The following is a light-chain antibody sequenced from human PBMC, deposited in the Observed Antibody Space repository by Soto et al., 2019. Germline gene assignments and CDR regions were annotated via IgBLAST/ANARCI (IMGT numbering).Light chain of an antibody. Sequence: EIVLTQSPGTLSLSPGEGATLSCRASQSVSSSYLAWYQQKPGQAPRLLIYGASSRATGIPDRFSGSGSGTDFTLTISRLEPEDFAVYYCQQYANSPLTFGPGTKVVIK. V-gene: IGKV3-20*01. CDR1: QSVSSSY. CDR3: QQYANSPLT. J-gene: IGKJ3*01. CDR2: GAS.